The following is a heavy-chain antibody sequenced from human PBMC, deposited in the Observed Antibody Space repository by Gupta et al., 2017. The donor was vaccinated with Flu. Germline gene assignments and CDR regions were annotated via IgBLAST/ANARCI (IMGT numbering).Heavy chain of an antibody. Sequence: EMQLVESGGGLVQPGGSLRLSCAVSGFTFNNYEMNWVRQAPGKGLEWVSYIDTSGYIKYADSVKGRFTISRDHAKTTLYLQMDSLRVEDTAVYYCARGTTSPDYWGQGVLVTVSS. CDR1: GFTFNNYE. D-gene: IGHD4-17*01. CDR3: ARGTTSPDY. CDR2: IDTSGYI. V-gene: IGHV3-48*03. J-gene: IGHJ4*02.